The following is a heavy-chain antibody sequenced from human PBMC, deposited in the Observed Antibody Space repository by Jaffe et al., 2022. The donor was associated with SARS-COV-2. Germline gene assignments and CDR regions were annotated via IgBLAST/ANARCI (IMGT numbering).Heavy chain of an antibody. CDR1: GFTFSDYY. D-gene: IGHD5-12*01. CDR2: ISSSSSYT. CDR3: ARDLNSRWLPNGGMDV. J-gene: IGHJ6*02. V-gene: IGHV3-11*06. Sequence: QVQLVESGGGLVKPGGSLRLSCAASGFTFSDYYMSWIRQAPGKGLEWVSYISSSSSYTNYADSVKGRFTISRDNAKNSLYLQMNSLRAEDTAVYYCARDLNSRWLPNGGMDVWGQGTTVTVSS.